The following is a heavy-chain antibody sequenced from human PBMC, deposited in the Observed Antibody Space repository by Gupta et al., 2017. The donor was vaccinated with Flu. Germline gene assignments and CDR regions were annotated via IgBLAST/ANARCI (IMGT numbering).Heavy chain of an antibody. J-gene: IGHJ6*02. V-gene: IGHV5-51*01. CDR2: IYPGDSDT. Sequence: MGIIYPGDSDTRYSPSFQGQVTISADKSISTAYLQWSSLKASDTAMYYCARHAPIVVVVAATPRDYYYGMDVWGQGTTVTVSS. CDR3: ARHAPIVVVVAATPRDYYYGMDV. D-gene: IGHD2-15*01.